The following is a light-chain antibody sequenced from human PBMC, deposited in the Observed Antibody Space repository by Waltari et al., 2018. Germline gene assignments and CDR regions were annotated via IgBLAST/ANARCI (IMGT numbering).Light chain of an antibody. V-gene: IGKV3-11*01. CDR3: QQRSNWPLT. Sequence: DTVLTQSPDTLSLSPGERATLSCRASQSGSNYLAWYEQNPGQAPSLLSSGASNRATGIPARFSGSGSGTDFTLTISSLEPEDFAVYYCQQRSNWPLTFGGGTKVEIK. CDR1: QSGSNY. CDR2: GAS. J-gene: IGKJ4*01.